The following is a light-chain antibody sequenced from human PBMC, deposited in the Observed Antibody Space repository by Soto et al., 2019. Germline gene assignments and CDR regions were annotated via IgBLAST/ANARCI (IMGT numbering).Light chain of an antibody. CDR3: EAWDGSLNVVL. Sequence: QSVLTQPPSASGTPGQRVTISCSGSSSNIGTNTVNWYQHLPGSAPKLLIYSNNQRPSGVPDRFSGSKSGTSASLAISGLKPDDEADYYCEAWDGSLNVVLFGGGTQLTVL. J-gene: IGLJ2*01. CDR2: SNN. CDR1: SSNIGTNT. V-gene: IGLV1-44*01.